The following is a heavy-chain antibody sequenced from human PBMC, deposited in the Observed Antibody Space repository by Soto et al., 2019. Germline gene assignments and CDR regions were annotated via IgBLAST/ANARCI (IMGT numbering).Heavy chain of an antibody. CDR2: ISGSGSTI. Sequence: LRLSCAASGLNCSSYEMNWVRQAPGKGLEWVSYISGSGSTIYYADSVKGRFTISRDNAKKSLYLQMNSLRAEDTAVYYCARVSTWWFDPWGQGTLVTVSS. V-gene: IGHV3-48*03. J-gene: IGHJ5*02. CDR1: GLNCSSYE. CDR3: ARVSTWWFDP.